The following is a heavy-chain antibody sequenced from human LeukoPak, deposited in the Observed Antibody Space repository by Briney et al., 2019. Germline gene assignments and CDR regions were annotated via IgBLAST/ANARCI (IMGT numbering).Heavy chain of an antibody. V-gene: IGHV1-2*02. CDR3: ARVFQPFTVVTPDFDY. J-gene: IGHJ4*02. Sequence: ASVKVFCRAFGYTFTGYYMHWVRQAPGQGLEWMGWIHSNSFCTNYEHKFQGRVTMTRDTSISTTYMNLSKLKSDDTAVYYCARVFQPFTVVTPDFDYWGQGTLVTVSS. CDR1: GYTFTGYY. D-gene: IGHD4-23*01. CDR2: IHSNSFCT.